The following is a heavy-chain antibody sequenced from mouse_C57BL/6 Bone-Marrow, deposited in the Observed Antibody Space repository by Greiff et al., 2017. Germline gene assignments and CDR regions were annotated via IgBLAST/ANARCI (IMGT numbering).Heavy chain of an antibody. CDR2: INPNYGTT. CDR3: AEFPGDGWFAD. Sequence: ESGPELVKPGASVKISCKASGYSFTDYNMNWVKQSTGTSLEWIGVINPNYGTTSYNPKFKGKATLTVDKSSSPAYMLLNSLTSADSSVYYCAEFPGDGWFADWGQGTLVTVSA. D-gene: IGHD2-3*01. CDR1: GYSFTDYN. J-gene: IGHJ3*01. V-gene: IGHV1-39*01.